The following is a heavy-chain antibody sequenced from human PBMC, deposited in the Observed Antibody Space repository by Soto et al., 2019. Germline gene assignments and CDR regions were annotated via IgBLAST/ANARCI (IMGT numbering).Heavy chain of an antibody. V-gene: IGHV4-61*01. CDR2: IFDAATA. D-gene: IGHD6-13*01. J-gene: IGHJ6*02. Sequence: QVQLQESGPGLMKPSGTLSLICSVSGESVGRGTNYWSWVRQAPGRGLEWIGYIFDAATAIYNPSFESRDSISLDAAKYQVSLKRTSVTAADTAIYFCARELRGRADGFIYYYGMEVLGQGTSVTVSS. CDR3: ARELRGRADGFIYYYGMEV. CDR1: GESVGRGTNY.